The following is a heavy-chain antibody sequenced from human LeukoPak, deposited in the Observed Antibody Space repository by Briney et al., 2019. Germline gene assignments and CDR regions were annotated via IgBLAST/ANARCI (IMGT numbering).Heavy chain of an antibody. CDR2: IYYSGST. CDR1: GGSISSYY. V-gene: IGHV4-59*01. Sequence: SETLSLTCTVSGGSISSYYWSWIRQPPGKGLEWIGYIYYSGSTNYNPSLKSRVTISVDTSKNQFSLKLSSVTAADTAVYYCARKPRQLAPFDYWGQGTLVTVSS. D-gene: IGHD6-13*01. CDR3: ARKPRQLAPFDY. J-gene: IGHJ4*02.